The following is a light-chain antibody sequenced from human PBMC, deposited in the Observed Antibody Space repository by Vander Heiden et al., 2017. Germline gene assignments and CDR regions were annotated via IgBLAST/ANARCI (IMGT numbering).Light chain of an antibody. CDR2: DVS. V-gene: IGLV2-14*03. J-gene: IGLJ3*02. Sequence: QSALTQPASVSGSPGQSITISCTGTSSDVGGYNYVSWYQQHPGKAPKLKIYDVSNRPSGVSNRFSGSKSGNTASPTISGLQAEDEADYYCSAYTSSSPWVFGGGTKLTVL. CDR3: SAYTSSSPWV. CDR1: SSDVGGYNY.